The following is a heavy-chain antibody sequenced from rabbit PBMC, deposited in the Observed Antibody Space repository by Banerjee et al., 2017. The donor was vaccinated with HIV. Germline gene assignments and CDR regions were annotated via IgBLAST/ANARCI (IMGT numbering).Heavy chain of an antibody. CDR3: ARGGGSDYAFAFNL. Sequence: QSLEESGGDLVKPGASLTLTCTASGFSFSSDAMCWVRQAPGKGPEWIACIDTSRGNTWYASWAKGRFTISKTSSTTVTLQMTSLTVADTATYFCARGGGSDYAFAFNLWGPGTLVTVS. D-gene: IGHD8-1*01. J-gene: IGHJ4*01. CDR1: GFSFSSDA. V-gene: IGHV1S40*01. CDR2: IDTSRGNT.